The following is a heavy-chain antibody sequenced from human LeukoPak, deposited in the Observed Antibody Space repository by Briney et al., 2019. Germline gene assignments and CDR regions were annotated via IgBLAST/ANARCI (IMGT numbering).Heavy chain of an antibody. J-gene: IGHJ6*02. V-gene: IGHV1-24*01. CDR1: GYTLTELS. CDR3: AADLRGGSSGGYYYYGMDV. Sequence: ASVKVSCKVSGYTLTELSMHWVRQAPGKGLXXXXXXXXXDGETIYAQKFQGRVTMTEDTSTDTAYMELSSLRSEDTAVYYCAADLRGGSSGGYYYYGMDVWGQGTTVTVSS. CDR2: XXXXDGET. D-gene: IGHD3-16*01.